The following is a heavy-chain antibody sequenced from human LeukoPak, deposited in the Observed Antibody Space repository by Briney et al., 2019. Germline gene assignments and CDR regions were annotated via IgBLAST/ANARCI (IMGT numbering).Heavy chain of an antibody. CDR2: IWYDGSNK. J-gene: IGHJ6*02. D-gene: IGHD4-11*01. CDR1: GFTFSSYG. V-gene: IGHV3-33*01. CDR3: ARETSSNYYYYGMDV. Sequence: PGGSLRLSCAASGFTFSSYGMHWVRQAPGKGLEWVAVIWYDGSNKYYADSVKGRFTISRDNSKNTLYLQMNSLRAEDTAVCYCARETSSNYYYYGMDVWGQGTTVTVSS.